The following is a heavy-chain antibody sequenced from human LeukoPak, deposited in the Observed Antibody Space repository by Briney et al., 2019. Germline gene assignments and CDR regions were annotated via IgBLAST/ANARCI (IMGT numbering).Heavy chain of an antibody. CDR3: ARGGSLAGTLGY. CDR2: INPSGGST. J-gene: IGHJ4*02. V-gene: IGHV1-46*01. D-gene: IGHD3-16*01. CDR1: GYTFTGYY. Sequence: GASVKVSCKASGYTFTGYYMDWVRQAPGQGLEWMGIINPSGGSTNYAQKFQGRVTMTRDTSTSTVYMELSSLRSEDTAVYYCARGGSLAGTLGYWGQGTLVTVSS.